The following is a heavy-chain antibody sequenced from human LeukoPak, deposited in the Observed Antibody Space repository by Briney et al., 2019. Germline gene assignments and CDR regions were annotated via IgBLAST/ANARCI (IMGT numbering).Heavy chain of an antibody. V-gene: IGHV3-23*01. Sequence: GGSLRLSCAASGFTFSSSAMSWVRQAPGKGLEWLSTISGGGGSTYYADSVKGRFTISRDNSKNTLYLHMKSLRAEDTAVYYCARSFSTVTTGRYFDYWGQGTLVTVSS. D-gene: IGHD4-11*01. CDR3: ARSFSTVTTGRYFDY. CDR1: GFTFSSSA. J-gene: IGHJ4*02. CDR2: ISGGGGST.